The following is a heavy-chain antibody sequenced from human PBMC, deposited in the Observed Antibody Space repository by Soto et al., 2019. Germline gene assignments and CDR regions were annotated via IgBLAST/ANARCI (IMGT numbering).Heavy chain of an antibody. D-gene: IGHD6-19*01. CDR2: TYYRSQWYN. J-gene: IGHJ4*02. CDR1: GDSVSGNIAA. Sequence: PXQTLSLSCAISGDSVSGNIAACSLIRQSPSRGLEWLGRTYYRSQWYNDFAVSVKSRITINADTSKNQFSLQLNSVTPEDTAVYYCARDTPPTSGWYYFDYWGQGTLVTVS. CDR3: ARDTPPTSGWYYFDY. V-gene: IGHV6-1*01.